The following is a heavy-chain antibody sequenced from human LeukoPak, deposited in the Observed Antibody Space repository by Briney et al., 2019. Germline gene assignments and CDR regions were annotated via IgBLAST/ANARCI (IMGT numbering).Heavy chain of an antibody. Sequence: GGSLRLSCAASGFNFSLYSMNWVRQAPGKGLEWVSSISSSSSYIYYADSVKGRFTISRDNAKNSLYLQMNSLRAEDTAVYYCARLPYYDFWSGYGDPWGQGTLVTVSS. CDR2: ISSSSSYI. CDR1: GFNFSLYS. J-gene: IGHJ5*02. V-gene: IGHV3-21*01. D-gene: IGHD3-3*01. CDR3: ARLPYYDFWSGYGDP.